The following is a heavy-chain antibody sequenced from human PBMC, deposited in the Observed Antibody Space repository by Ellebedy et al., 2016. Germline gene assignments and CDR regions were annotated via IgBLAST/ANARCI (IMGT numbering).Heavy chain of an antibody. V-gene: IGHV4-34*01. CDR1: GGSFSGYY. J-gene: IGHJ4*02. CDR3: SRGGYSYCLKGGRAFDY. Sequence: SETLSLTCAVYGGSFSGYYWSWIRQPPGKGLEWIGEINHSGSTNYNPSLKSRVTISVDTSKNQFSLKLSSVTAADTAVYYCSRGGYSYCLKGGRAFDYWGRGILVTVSS. CDR2: INHSGST. D-gene: IGHD5-18*01.